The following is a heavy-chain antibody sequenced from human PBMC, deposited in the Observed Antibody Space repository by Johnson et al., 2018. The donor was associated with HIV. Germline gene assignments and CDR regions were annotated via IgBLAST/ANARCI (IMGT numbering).Heavy chain of an antibody. CDR2: ISYDGSNK. CDR1: GFTFSSYG. Sequence: QVLLVESGGGVVQPGRSLRLSCAASGFTFSSYGMHWVRQAPGKGLEWVAVISYDGSNKYYAASVQGRFTISRDNSKNTLYLQMNSLRAEDTAVYYCAKDERAGQWLVLAFDIWGQGTMVTVSS. D-gene: IGHD6-19*01. V-gene: IGHV3-30*18. J-gene: IGHJ3*02. CDR3: AKDERAGQWLVLAFDI.